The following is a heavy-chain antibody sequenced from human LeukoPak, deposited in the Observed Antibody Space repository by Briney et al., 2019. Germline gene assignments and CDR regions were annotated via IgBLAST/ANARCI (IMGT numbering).Heavy chain of an antibody. V-gene: IGHV4-38-2*02. CDR3: ARVFWSGYSYFDY. CDR1: DYSINSGYY. D-gene: IGHD3-3*01. Sequence: SETLSLTCTVSDYSINSGYYWDWIRQPPGKGLEWIGSIYHSCSTYYNPSLKSRVTISVDTSKNQFSLKLSSVTAADTAVYYCARVFWSGYSYFDYWGQGTLVTVSS. CDR2: IYHSCST. J-gene: IGHJ4*02.